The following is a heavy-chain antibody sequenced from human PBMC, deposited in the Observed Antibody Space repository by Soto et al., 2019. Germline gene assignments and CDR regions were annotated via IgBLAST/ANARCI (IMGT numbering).Heavy chain of an antibody. CDR3: AVEVTMVRGVNTNFEY. D-gene: IGHD3-10*01. CDR2: ISWNSGSI. J-gene: IGHJ4*02. V-gene: IGHV3-9*01. Sequence: GGSLRLSCAASGFTFDDYAMHWVRQAPGKGLEWVSGISWNSGSIGYADSVKGRFTISRDNAKNSLYLQMNSLRAEDTALYYCAVEVTMVRGVNTNFEYWGQGTRVTVSS. CDR1: GFTFDDYA.